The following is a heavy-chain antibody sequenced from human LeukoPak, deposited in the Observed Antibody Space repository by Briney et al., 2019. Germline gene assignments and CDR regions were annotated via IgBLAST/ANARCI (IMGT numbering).Heavy chain of an antibody. V-gene: IGHV1-18*01. CDR2: ISAYNGNT. Sequence: GASVKVSCKASGYTFTSYGISWVRQAPGQGLEWMGWISAYNGNTNYAQKLQGRVTMTTDTSTSTAYMELRSLRSDDTAVYYCARPIRDIAAAADFDYWGQGTLVTVSS. J-gene: IGHJ4*02. CDR3: ARPIRDIAAAADFDY. CDR1: GYTFTSYG. D-gene: IGHD6-13*01.